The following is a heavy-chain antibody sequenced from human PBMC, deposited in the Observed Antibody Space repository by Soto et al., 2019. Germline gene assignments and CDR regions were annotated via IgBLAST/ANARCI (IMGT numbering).Heavy chain of an antibody. Sequence: GGSLRLSCAASGFTFSSYWMSWVRQAPGKGLEWVANIKQDGSEKYYVDSVKGRFTISRDNAKNSLYLQMNSLRAEDTAVYYCARDSRILSGIAAAVNWFDPWGQGTLVTVSS. CDR1: GFTFSSYW. D-gene: IGHD6-13*01. CDR2: IKQDGSEK. CDR3: ARDSRILSGIAAAVNWFDP. V-gene: IGHV3-7*01. J-gene: IGHJ5*02.